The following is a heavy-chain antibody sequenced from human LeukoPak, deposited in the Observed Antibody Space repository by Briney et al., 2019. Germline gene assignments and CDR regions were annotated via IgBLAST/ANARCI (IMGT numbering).Heavy chain of an antibody. CDR3: AKDRVGYCSSTSCLWPVDY. Sequence: PGGSLRLSCAASGFTFSSYAMSWVRQAPGKGLEWVSAISGSGGSTYYADSVKGRFTISRDNSKNTLYLQMNSLRAEDTAVYYYAKDRVGYCSSTSCLWPVDYWGQGTLVTVSS. J-gene: IGHJ4*02. V-gene: IGHV3-23*01. D-gene: IGHD2-2*01. CDR1: GFTFSSYA. CDR2: ISGSGGST.